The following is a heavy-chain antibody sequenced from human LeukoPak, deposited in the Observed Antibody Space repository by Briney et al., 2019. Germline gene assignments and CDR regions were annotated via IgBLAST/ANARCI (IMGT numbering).Heavy chain of an antibody. D-gene: IGHD3-16*01. CDR1: GGSFSGYY. V-gene: IGHV4-34*01. J-gene: IGHJ4*02. Sequence: SETLSLTCAVYGGSFSGYYWSWIRQPPGKGLEWIGEISHTGSTNCNPSLKSRVTISVDTSKNQFSLKVTSVTAADTAVYYCARGLTGPRLGDWGQGTLVTVSS. CDR2: ISHTGST. CDR3: ARGLTGPRLGD.